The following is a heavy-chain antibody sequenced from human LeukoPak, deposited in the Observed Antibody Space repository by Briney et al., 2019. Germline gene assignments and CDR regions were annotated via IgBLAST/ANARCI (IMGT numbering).Heavy chain of an antibody. J-gene: IGHJ6*02. Sequence: GASVKVSCKASGYTFPTYGVTWVRQAPGQGLEWMGWISAHNGDTNYAQKLQGRVTMTTDTSRRTAYMELRSLTSDDTAVYYCATSGGIVAMVGGYYYGMDVWGQGTTVTVSS. CDR1: GYTFPTYG. V-gene: IGHV1-18*01. CDR2: ISAHNGDT. CDR3: ATSGGIVAMVGGYYYGMDV. D-gene: IGHD5-12*01.